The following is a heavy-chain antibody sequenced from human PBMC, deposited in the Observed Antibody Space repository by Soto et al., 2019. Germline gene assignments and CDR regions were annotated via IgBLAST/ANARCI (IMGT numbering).Heavy chain of an antibody. D-gene: IGHD3-10*01. V-gene: IGHV3-30-3*01. CDR2: ISYDGSNK. CDR3: ARTSGRTNYYYYYGMDV. Sequence: QVQLVESGGGVVQPGRSLRLSCAASGFTFSSYAMHWVRQAPGKGLEWVAVISYDGSNKYYADSVKGRFTISRDNSKNTLYLQMNSLRAEDTAVYYCARTSGRTNYYYYYGMDVWGQGTTVTVSS. CDR1: GFTFSSYA. J-gene: IGHJ6*02.